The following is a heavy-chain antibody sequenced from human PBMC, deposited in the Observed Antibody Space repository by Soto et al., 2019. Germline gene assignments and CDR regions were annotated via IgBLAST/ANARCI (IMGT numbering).Heavy chain of an antibody. CDR2: IIPIFGTA. D-gene: IGHD3-22*01. CDR1: GGTFSSYA. Sequence: ASVKVSCKASGGTFSSYAISWVRQAPGQGLEWMGGIIPIFGTANYAQKFQGRVTITADESTSTAYMELSSLRSEDTAVYYCARAPYYYDSSGYPPDYWGQGTLVTVSS. V-gene: IGHV1-69*13. CDR3: ARAPYYYDSSGYPPDY. J-gene: IGHJ4*02.